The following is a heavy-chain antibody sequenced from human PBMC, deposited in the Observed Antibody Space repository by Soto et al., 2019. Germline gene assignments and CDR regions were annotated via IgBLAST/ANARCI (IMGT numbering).Heavy chain of an antibody. CDR2: IIPIFGTA. V-gene: IGHV1-69*13. CDR1: GGTFSSYA. D-gene: IGHD2-15*01. J-gene: IGHJ6*02. Sequence: SVKVSCKASGGTFSSYAISWVRQAPGQGLEWMGGIIPIFGTANYAQKFQGRVTITADESTSTAYMELSSLRSEDTAVYYCARDRSGYYYYYGMDVWGQGTTVTVSS. CDR3: ARDRSGYYYYYGMDV.